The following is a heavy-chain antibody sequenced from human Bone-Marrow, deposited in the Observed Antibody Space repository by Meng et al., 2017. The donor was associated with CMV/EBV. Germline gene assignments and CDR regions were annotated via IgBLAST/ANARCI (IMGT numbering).Heavy chain of an antibody. CDR1: GFTFSSYG. CDR3: TKDRGGVAARGDWFDP. Sequence: GGSLRLSCAASGFTFSSYGMHWVRQAPGKCLECVAVIWYGGSNKYYADSVKGRFTISRDNSTNTLNLQMTSLRAEDTAVYYCTKDRGGVAARGDWFDPWGQGTLVTVSS. D-gene: IGHD6-6*01. J-gene: IGHJ5*02. V-gene: IGHV3-33*06. CDR2: IWYGGSNK.